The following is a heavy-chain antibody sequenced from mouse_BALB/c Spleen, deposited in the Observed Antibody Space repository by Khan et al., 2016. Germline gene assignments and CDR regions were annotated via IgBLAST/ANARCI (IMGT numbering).Heavy chain of an antibody. CDR3: ARAYSGSGFFDY. V-gene: IGHV3-2*02. CDR1: GYSITSDYA. Sequence: EVQLQESGPGLVKPSQSLSLTCTVTGYSITSDYAWNWIRQFPGDKLEWMGYINYSGGTSYNPSLKSRISITRDTSKNQFFLQLNSVTAEDTATXYCARAYSGSGFFDYWGHGTLVTVSA. CDR2: INYSGGT. J-gene: IGHJ3*01. D-gene: IGHD1-1*01.